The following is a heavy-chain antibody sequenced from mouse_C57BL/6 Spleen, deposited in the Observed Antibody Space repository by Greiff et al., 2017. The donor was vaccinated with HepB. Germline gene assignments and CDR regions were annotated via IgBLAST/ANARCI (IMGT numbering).Heavy chain of an antibody. V-gene: IGHV1-58*01. J-gene: IGHJ3*01. CDR2: IYIGNGYT. D-gene: IGHD2-4*01. CDR1: GYTFTSYG. Sequence: VQLKQSGAELVRPGSSVKMSCKTSGYTFTSYGINWVKQRPGQGLEWIGYIYIGNGYTEYNEKFKGKATLTLDTSSSTAYMQLSSLTSEDSAIYFCARGNYDYDAWFAYWGQGTLVTVSA. CDR3: ARGNYDYDAWFAY.